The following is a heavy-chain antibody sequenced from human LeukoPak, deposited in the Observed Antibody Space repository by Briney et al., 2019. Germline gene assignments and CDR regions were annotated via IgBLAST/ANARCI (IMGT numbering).Heavy chain of an antibody. CDR1: GFTFSSYE. J-gene: IGHJ4*02. CDR2: ISSSGRTA. V-gene: IGHV3-48*03. D-gene: IGHD3-9*01. Sequence: PGGSLRLSCVASGFTFSSYEMNWVRQTPGKGLGWVSYISSSGRTAYYADSVRGRFTITRDNAKNSLYLQMNSLRAEDTAVYYCAREVRYFALGDYWGQGTLVTVSS. CDR3: AREVRYFALGDY.